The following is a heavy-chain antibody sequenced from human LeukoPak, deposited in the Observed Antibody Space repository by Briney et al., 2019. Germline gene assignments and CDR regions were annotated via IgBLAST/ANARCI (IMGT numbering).Heavy chain of an antibody. J-gene: IGHJ4*02. CDR1: GFTFSSYS. CDR2: ISSSSSYI. V-gene: IGHV3-21*01. D-gene: IGHD3-22*01. Sequence: GGSLRLSCAASGFTFSSYSMNWVRQAPGKGLEWVSSISSSSSYIYYADSVKGRFTISRDNAKNSLYLQMNSLRAEDTAVYYCARAGPYYDSSGYYYDYWGQGTLVTVSS. CDR3: ARAGPYYDSSGYYYDY.